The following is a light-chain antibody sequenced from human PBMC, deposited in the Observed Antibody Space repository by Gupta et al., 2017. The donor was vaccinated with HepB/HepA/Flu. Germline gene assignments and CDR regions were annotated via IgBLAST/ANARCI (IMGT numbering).Light chain of an antibody. CDR1: IDIGGYNY. Sequence: SALTQPASVSRSLGQSITISCTGSIDIGGYNYFSWYTQHPGKAPRLLIFDVTHRPSGVSNRFSGSKSGNKASLTVSGFQGEDESMYSCGSYTSYGPVFGGGTRLTVL. CDR2: DVT. J-gene: IGLJ2*01. CDR3: GSYTSYGPV. V-gene: IGLV2-14*03.